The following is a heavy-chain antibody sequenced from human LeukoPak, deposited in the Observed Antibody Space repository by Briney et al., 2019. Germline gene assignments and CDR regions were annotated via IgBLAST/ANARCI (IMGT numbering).Heavy chain of an antibody. J-gene: IGHJ3*02. CDR3: ARGYSRAAFDI. Sequence: GGSLRLSCAASGFTFSSYWMTWVRQAPGKGLEWVANINQEGSGKFYVDSVKGRFTISRDNAQNSLLLQMNSLRAEDTALYYCARGYSRAAFDIWGQGTVVAVSS. CDR2: INQEGSGK. V-gene: IGHV3-7*01. CDR1: GFTFSSYW. D-gene: IGHD2-15*01.